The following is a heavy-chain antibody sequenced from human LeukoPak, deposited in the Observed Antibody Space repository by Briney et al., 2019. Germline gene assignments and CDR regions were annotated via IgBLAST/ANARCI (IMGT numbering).Heavy chain of an antibody. D-gene: IGHD1-26*01. CDR2: IHCSGST. CDR3: ARDIREVGESHYFDY. J-gene: IGHJ4*02. CDR1: GISITTYY. Sequence: PSETLSLTCTVSGISITTYYWSWIRQPPGNGLEWIGLIHCSGSTTYNPPLKSRVTISVDTSKNQFFLHLSSVTAADTAVYYCARDIREVGESHYFDYWGQGTLVTVTS. V-gene: IGHV4-59*01.